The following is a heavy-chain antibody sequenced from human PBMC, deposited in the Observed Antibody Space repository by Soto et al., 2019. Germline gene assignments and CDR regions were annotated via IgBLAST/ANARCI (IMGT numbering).Heavy chain of an antibody. Sequence: GESLKISCKGSGFSFANYWIGWVRQMPGKGLEWMGIIYPGDSDTRYSPSFQGQVTISADNSISAAYLQWSSLKASDTAMYYCARQYYYDSSGPIPFDPWGQGTLVTVSS. CDR1: GFSFANYW. V-gene: IGHV5-51*01. CDR3: ARQYYYDSSGPIPFDP. CDR2: IYPGDSDT. J-gene: IGHJ5*02. D-gene: IGHD3-22*01.